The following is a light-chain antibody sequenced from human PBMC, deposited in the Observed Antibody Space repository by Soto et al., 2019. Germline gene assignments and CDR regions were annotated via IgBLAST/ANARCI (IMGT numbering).Light chain of an antibody. CDR3: QQSYSVPPT. Sequence: DIQMTQSPSSLSSSVGDRVTITCRASRTISRFLNWYQQKPGKAPKLLIYETSNLQRGVPSRFTGSGSGTEFTLTINSLQPDDFATYYCQQSYSVPPTFGQGTTVDIK. CDR1: RTISRF. J-gene: IGKJ1*01. V-gene: IGKV1-39*01. CDR2: ETS.